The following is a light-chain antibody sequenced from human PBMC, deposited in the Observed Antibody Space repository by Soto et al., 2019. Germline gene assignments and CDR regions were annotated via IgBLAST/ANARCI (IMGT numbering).Light chain of an antibody. CDR3: QQSYSTPWT. V-gene: IGKV1-39*01. CDR2: AAS. Sequence: DIQMTQSPSSLSASVGDRVTITCRASQSISTYLTWYQQKAGKAPKILIYAASSLQSGGPSRFSGRGSGRDFSLTISSRQPEDFATYTCQQSYSTPWTFGQGTKVDIK. CDR1: QSISTY. J-gene: IGKJ1*01.